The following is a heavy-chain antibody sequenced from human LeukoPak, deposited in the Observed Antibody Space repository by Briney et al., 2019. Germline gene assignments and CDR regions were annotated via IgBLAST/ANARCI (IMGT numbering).Heavy chain of an antibody. D-gene: IGHD4-17*01. Sequence: KPGGSLRLSCAASGFTFSDYYMSWIRQAPGKGLEWVSYISSSSSLTNYADSLKGRFTISRDNAKNSLYLQMNSLRAEDTAVYYCARDPKSDYGDYEGILDYWGQGTLVTVSS. V-gene: IGHV3-11*06. CDR1: GFTFSDYY. CDR3: ARDPKSDYGDYEGILDY. J-gene: IGHJ4*02. CDR2: ISSSSSLT.